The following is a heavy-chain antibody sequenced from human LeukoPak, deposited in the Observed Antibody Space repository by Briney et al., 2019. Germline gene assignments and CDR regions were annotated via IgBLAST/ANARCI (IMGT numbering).Heavy chain of an antibody. D-gene: IGHD6-13*01. V-gene: IGHV3-23*01. J-gene: IGHJ5*02. CDR3: AKDRSRQQLWGSVKKWFDP. CDR1: GFTFSSYA. Sequence: GGTLRLSCAASGFTFSSYAMGWVRQAPGQGLEWFTLTDGRTSYAVSVQGRCTISRDNSKNTLYLQMNSLRPEDTAVYYCAKDRSRQQLWGSVKKWFDPWGQGTLVTVSS. CDR2: TDGRT.